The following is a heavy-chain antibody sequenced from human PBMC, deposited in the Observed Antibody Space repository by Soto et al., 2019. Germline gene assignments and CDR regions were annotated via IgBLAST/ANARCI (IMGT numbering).Heavy chain of an antibody. J-gene: IGHJ6*02. CDR3: ARDRFLNREPTGHSYNYAMDV. V-gene: IGHV3-53*01. Sequence: EVQLVESGGGLIQPGGSLTLSCKASGFSVTDDYVSWVRQAPGKGLEWVSVIYSGGTAFFAESVKGRFTISRDSAQNTVCLQMNGPRAGDTAVYFCARDRFLNREPTGHSYNYAMDVWGQGTTVTVSS. CDR2: IYSGGTA. CDR1: GFSVTDDY. D-gene: IGHD3-3*01.